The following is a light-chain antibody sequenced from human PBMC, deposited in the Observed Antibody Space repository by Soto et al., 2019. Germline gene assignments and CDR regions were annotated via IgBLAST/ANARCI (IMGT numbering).Light chain of an antibody. CDR3: QSFDSSLSGAV. V-gene: IGLV1-40*01. CDR1: SSDIGAGYD. Sequence: QSVLTQPPSVSGAPGQRVTISCTGSSSDIGAGYDVHWYQQLPGTAPKLLIYGNSNRPSGVPDRFSGSKSGTSAFLAITGLQAEDEAHYYCQSFDSSLSGAVFGGGTKVTVL. J-gene: IGLJ3*02. CDR2: GNS.